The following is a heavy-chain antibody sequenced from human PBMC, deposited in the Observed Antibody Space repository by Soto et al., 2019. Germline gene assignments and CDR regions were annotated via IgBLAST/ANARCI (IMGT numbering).Heavy chain of an antibody. CDR2: IYYSGST. D-gene: IGHD3-9*01. CDR3: ARLSYDILTGYENFDL. J-gene: IGHJ2*01. CDR1: GGSISSYY. Sequence: QVQLQESGPGLVKPSETLSLTCTVSGGSISSYYWSWIRQPPGKGLEWIGYIYYSGSTNYNPSLKSRVTISVDTSKNHFSLKLSSVTAADTAVYYCARLSYDILTGYENFDLWGRGTLVTVSS. V-gene: IGHV4-59*08.